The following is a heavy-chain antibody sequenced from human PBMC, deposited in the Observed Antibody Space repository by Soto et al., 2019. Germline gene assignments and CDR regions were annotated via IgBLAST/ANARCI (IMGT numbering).Heavy chain of an antibody. CDR2: ISAYNGNT. V-gene: IGHV1-18*01. CDR1: GYTFASYA. CDR3: ARDPSPTDS. J-gene: IGHJ4*02. Sequence: QVQLVQSGAEVKKPGASVKVSCKASGYTFASYAISWMRQAPGQGLEWMGWISAYNGNTNYAQKLQGRVTMTTDTLSGSAYKDLRSQRSYGTTVYYRARDPSPTDSCGQGTLLTVSS.